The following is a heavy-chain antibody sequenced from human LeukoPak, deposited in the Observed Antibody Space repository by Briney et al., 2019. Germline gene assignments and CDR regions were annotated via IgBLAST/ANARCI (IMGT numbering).Heavy chain of an antibody. J-gene: IGHJ3*01. CDR3: ATPVPGYGALDV. Sequence: GASVKVSCKASGYTFTSYGISWVRQAPGQGLEWMGWINPNTGGTKYAQEFQGRVTMTGDTSLSIVQMELRSLTADDTAMYYCATPVPGYGALDVWGQGTMVTVSS. CDR2: INPNTGGT. V-gene: IGHV1-2*02. D-gene: IGHD3-9*01. CDR1: GYTFTSYG.